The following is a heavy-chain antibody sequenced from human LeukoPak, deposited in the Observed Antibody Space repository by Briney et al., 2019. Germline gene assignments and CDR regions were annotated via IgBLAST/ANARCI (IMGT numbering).Heavy chain of an antibody. CDR1: GFTFSSYA. V-gene: IGHV3-30-3*01. J-gene: IGHJ4*02. D-gene: IGHD3-3*01. Sequence: GGSLRLSCAASGFTFSSYAMHWVHQAPGKGLEWVAVISYDGSNKYYADSVKGRFTISRDNPKNTLYLQMNSLRAEDTAVYYCARGGYYPDYWGQGTLVTVSS. CDR2: ISYDGSNK. CDR3: ARGGYYPDY.